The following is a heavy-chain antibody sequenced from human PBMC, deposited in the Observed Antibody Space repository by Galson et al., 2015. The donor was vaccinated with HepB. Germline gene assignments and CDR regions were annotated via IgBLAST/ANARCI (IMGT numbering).Heavy chain of an antibody. CDR2: ISGTSNYI. CDR3: ARDWGIAVAGTWWFDP. J-gene: IGHJ5*02. V-gene: IGHV3-21*01. Sequence: SLRLSCAGSGFSFSTYGMNWVRQAPGKGLEWVSSISGTSNYIYYADSVKGRFTISRDNAKNSLFLQMNGLRAEDTAVYYCARDWGIAVAGTWWFDPWGQGTLVTVSS. D-gene: IGHD6-19*01. CDR1: GFSFSTYG.